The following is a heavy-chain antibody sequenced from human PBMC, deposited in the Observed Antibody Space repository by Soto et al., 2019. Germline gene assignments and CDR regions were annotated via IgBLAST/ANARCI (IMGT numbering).Heavy chain of an antibody. D-gene: IGHD4-17*01. J-gene: IGHJ4*02. V-gene: IGHV3-15*01. CDR2: IKSKTDGGTT. CDR1: GFTFSNAW. CDR3: TTDQMTTVTMYSFDY. Sequence: GGSLRLSCAASGFTFSNAWMSWVCQAPGKGLEWVGRIKSKTDGGTTDYAAPVKGRFTISRDDSKNTLYLQMNSLKTEDTAVYYCTTDQMTTVTMYSFDYWGQGTLVTVSS.